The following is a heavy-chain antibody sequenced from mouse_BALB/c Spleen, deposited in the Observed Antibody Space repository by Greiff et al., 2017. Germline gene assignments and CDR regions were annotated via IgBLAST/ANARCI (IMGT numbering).Heavy chain of an antibody. D-gene: IGHD1-2*01. J-gene: IGHJ2*01. CDR3: ARYVLRLPLDY. V-gene: IGHV1-7*01. CDR2: INPSTGYT. CDR1: GYTFTSYW. Sequence: QVQLQQSGAELAKPGASVKMSCKASGYTFTSYWMHWVKQRPGQGLEWIGYINPSTGYTEYNQKFKDKATLTADKSSSTAYMQLSSLTSEDSAVYYCARYVLRLPLDYWGQGTTLTVSS.